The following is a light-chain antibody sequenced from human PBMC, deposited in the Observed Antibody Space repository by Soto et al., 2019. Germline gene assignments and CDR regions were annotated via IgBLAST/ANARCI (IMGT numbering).Light chain of an antibody. V-gene: IGKV3-15*01. J-gene: IGKJ1*01. CDR2: GAS. CDR3: QHYNSWPRA. Sequence: EMVMTQSPATLSASPGERATLSCRASQSVSSNLAWYQQKPGQAPRLLIYGASTRATGVPARFSGSGSGTEFTLTISSPQSEDFAVYHCQHYNSWPRAFGQGTKVESK. CDR1: QSVSSN.